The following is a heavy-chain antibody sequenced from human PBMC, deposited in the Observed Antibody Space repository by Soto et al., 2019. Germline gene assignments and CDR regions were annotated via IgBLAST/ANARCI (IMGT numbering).Heavy chain of an antibody. Sequence: GGSLRLSCAASGFTFSSYAMHWVRQAPGKGLEWVAVISYDGSNKYYADSVKGRFTISRDNSKNTLYLQMNSLRAEDTAVYYCARDAYYSVDTAMVPLDYWGQGTLVTVSS. D-gene: IGHD5-18*01. V-gene: IGHV3-30-3*01. CDR1: GFTFSSYA. CDR3: ARDAYYSVDTAMVPLDY. J-gene: IGHJ4*02. CDR2: ISYDGSNK.